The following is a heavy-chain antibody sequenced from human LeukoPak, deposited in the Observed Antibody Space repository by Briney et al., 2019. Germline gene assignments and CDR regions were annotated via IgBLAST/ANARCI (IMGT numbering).Heavy chain of an antibody. J-gene: IGHJ4*02. CDR1: GFTFGAYA. D-gene: IGHD5-24*01. CDR2: ITATGDIT. Sequence: GGSQRLSCAASGFTFGAYAMSWVRQAPGKGLEWVSGITATGDITYYVDSVEGRFTISRDNSKSALYLQMSSLRAEDTAVYYCAKPKAMAAINYYFDYWGQGSLVTVSS. CDR3: AKPKAMAAINYYFDY. V-gene: IGHV3-23*01.